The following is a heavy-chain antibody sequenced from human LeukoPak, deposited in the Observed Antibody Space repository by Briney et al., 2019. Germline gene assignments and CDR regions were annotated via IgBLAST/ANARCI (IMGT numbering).Heavy chain of an antibody. Sequence: SETLSLTCTVSGGSISSGDYYWSWIRQPPGKGREWIGYIYYSGSTYYNPSLKSRVTISVDTSKNQFSLKLSSVTAADTAVYYCARGRPGGFLEWLFVFDYWGQGTLVTVSS. D-gene: IGHD3-3*01. CDR1: GGSISSGDYY. V-gene: IGHV4-30-4*08. CDR3: ARGRPGGFLEWLFVFDY. J-gene: IGHJ4*02. CDR2: IYYSGST.